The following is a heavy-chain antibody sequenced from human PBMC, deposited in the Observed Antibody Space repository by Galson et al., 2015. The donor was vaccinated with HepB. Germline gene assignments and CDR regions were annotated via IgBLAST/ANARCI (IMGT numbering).Heavy chain of an antibody. J-gene: IGHJ5*02. V-gene: IGHV4-34*01. D-gene: IGHD3-10*01. Sequence: ETLSLTCAVYGGSFSGYYWSWIRQPPGKGLEWIGEINHSGSTNYNPSLKSRVTISVDTSKNQFSLKLSSVTAADTAVYYCARFHAGLMGSGSYIRNWFDPWGQGTLVTVSS. CDR2: INHSGST. CDR1: GGSFSGYY. CDR3: ARFHAGLMGSGSYIRNWFDP.